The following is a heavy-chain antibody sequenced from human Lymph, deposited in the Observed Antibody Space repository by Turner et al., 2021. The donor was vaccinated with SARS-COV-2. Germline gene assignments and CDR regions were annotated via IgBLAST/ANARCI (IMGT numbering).Heavy chain of an antibody. CDR3: ARHSGGRLDY. CDR2: VWYDGSNK. CDR1: GFTFSSYG. Sequence: QVQLVESGGGVVQPGRSLRLSCAASGFTFSSYGMHWVRQAPGKGLELVAVVWYDGSNKFYAYSVKGRFTISRDNSKNTLYLQMNSLRAEDTAVYYCARHSGGRLDYWGQGTLVTVSS. D-gene: IGHD1-26*01. J-gene: IGHJ4*02. V-gene: IGHV3-33*01.